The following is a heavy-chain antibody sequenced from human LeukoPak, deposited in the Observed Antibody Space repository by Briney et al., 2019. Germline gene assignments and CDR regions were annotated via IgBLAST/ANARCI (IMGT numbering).Heavy chain of an antibody. CDR1: GFTFSGYY. CDR2: INAGNGDT. D-gene: IGHD3-10*01. J-gene: IGHJ4*02. CDR3: ARDRGGSGDFDY. V-gene: IGHV1-3*01. Sequence: ASVKVSCKASGFTFSGYYMHWVRQAPGQRFEWMGWINAGNGDTEYSRKFQDRVTISSDTSASTAYMEVTSLTSDDMAFYYCARDRGGSGDFDYWGQGTLVTVSS.